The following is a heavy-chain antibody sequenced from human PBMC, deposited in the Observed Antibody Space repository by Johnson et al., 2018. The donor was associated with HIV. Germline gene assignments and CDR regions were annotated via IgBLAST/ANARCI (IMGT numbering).Heavy chain of an antibody. CDR3: AKVFDLVSGGAFDI. Sequence: QVQLVESGGGVVQPGTSLRLSCAASGFTFTSFAMHWVRQAPGKGLEWVAVISYDGSNKYYADSVKGRFTISRDNSKNTLYVQMNSLRAEDTAVYYCAKVFDLVSGGAFDIWGQGTMVTVSS. J-gene: IGHJ3*02. CDR1: GFTFTSFA. CDR2: ISYDGSNK. V-gene: IGHV3-30*04. D-gene: IGHD3-10*02.